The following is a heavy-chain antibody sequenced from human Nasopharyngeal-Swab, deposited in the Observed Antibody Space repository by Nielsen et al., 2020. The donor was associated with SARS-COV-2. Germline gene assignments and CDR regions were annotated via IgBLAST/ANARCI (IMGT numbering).Heavy chain of an antibody. Sequence: ASVKVSCKASGYTFTGYYMHWVRQAPGQGLEWMGRINPNSGGTNYTQKFQGRVTMTRDTSISTAYMELSRLRSDDTAVYYCAAWWELSAFDIWGQGTMVTVSS. CDR2: INPNSGGT. CDR3: AAWWELSAFDI. CDR1: GYTFTGYY. V-gene: IGHV1-2*06. D-gene: IGHD1-26*01. J-gene: IGHJ3*02.